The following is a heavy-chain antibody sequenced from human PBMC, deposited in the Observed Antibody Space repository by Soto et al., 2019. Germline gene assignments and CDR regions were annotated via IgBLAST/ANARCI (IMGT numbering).Heavy chain of an antibody. D-gene: IGHD2-2*02. Sequence: QVQLVQSGAEVKKPGSSVKVSCKASGGTFSSYTISWVRQAPGQGLEWMGRIIPILGIANYAQKFQGRVTITADQAPSTASMGLSSLRSEDTAVYYCAMEYCSSTSCYRDYWGQGTLVTVSS. CDR2: IIPILGIA. CDR1: GGTFSSYT. CDR3: AMEYCSSTSCYRDY. V-gene: IGHV1-69*02. J-gene: IGHJ4*02.